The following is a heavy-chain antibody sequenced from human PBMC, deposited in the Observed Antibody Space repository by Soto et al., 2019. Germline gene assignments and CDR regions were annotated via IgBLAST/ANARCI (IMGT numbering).Heavy chain of an antibody. D-gene: IGHD3-10*01. CDR3: ARVPRPRFGERPNWFDP. Sequence: QVQLQESGPGLVKPSQTLSLTCTVSGGSISSGGYYWSWIRQHPGKGLEWIWYIYYSGSTYYNPSLKSRVTISVDTSKTQFSLKLSSVTAADTAVYYCARVPRPRFGERPNWFDPWGQGTLVTVSS. CDR1: GGSISSGGYY. V-gene: IGHV4-31*03. CDR2: IYYSGST. J-gene: IGHJ5*02.